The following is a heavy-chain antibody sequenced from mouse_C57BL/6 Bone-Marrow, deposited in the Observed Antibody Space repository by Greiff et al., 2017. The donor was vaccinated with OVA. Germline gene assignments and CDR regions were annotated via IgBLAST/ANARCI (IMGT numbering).Heavy chain of an antibody. D-gene: IGHD2-3*01. CDR1: GFTFSSYT. J-gene: IGHJ3*01. CDR2: ISGGGGNT. Sequence: EVKLQESGGGLVKPGGSLKLSCAASGFTFSSYTMSWVRQTPEKRLEWVATISGGGGNTYYPDSVKGRFTISRDNAKNTLYLQMSSLRSEDTALYYCARQGYYLAYWGQGTLVTVSA. V-gene: IGHV5-9*01. CDR3: ARQGYYLAY.